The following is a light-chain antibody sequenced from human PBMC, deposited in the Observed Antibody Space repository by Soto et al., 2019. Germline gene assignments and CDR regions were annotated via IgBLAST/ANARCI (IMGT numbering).Light chain of an antibody. Sequence: QSVLTQAASVSGSPGQSITISCTGTSSDVGAYDYVTWYQQHPGNAPKVMIYKVSNRPAGVSNRFSGSKSGNTASLTISGLQADDEADYYCSSYTTGSLVVFGGGTKVTVL. V-gene: IGLV2-14*01. CDR2: KVS. CDR3: SSYTTGSLVV. J-gene: IGLJ2*01. CDR1: SSDVGAYDY.